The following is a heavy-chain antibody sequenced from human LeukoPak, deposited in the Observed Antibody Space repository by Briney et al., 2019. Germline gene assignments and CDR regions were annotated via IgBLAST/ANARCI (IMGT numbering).Heavy chain of an antibody. CDR1: AYSFTRYG. J-gene: IGHJ4*02. CDR2: ISGSTGNT. CDR3: ARSGRETYFYFDL. Sequence: ASVKVSCKASAYSFTRYGVSWVRQAPGQGLEWMGWISGSTGNTKYVEKFQGRLTVTADTSTGTAYLDLTKLRIDDTAVYFCARSGRETYFYFDLWGQGTLVTVSS. V-gene: IGHV1-18*01. D-gene: IGHD1-26*01.